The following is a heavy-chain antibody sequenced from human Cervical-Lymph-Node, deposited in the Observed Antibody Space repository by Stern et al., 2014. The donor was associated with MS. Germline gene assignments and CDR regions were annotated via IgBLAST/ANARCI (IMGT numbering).Heavy chain of an antibody. Sequence: VQLVQSGGGVVQPGRSLRLSCAASGFSFSSNAIHWVRQAPGKGLEWVAVISYDGSKLHYADSVKGRLTITRDNSKNTVSLQMNSLRVEDTAIYYCAKDGGGGYAHYYGLDAWGQGTTVTVSS. CDR2: ISYDGSKL. CDR1: GFSFSSNA. CDR3: AKDGGGGYAHYYGLDA. J-gene: IGHJ6*02. V-gene: IGHV3-30*18. D-gene: IGHD5-12*01.